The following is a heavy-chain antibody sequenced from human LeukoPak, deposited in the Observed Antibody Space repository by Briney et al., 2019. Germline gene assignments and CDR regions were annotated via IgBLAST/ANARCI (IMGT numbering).Heavy chain of an antibody. J-gene: IGHJ3*02. D-gene: IGHD2-2*01. CDR2: IYSGGST. CDR1: GFTVSSNY. Sequence: PGGSLRLSCAASGFTVSSNYMSWVRQAPGKGLEWVSGIYSGGSTYYTDSVKGRVTISRDNSKNTLSLQMNSLRAEDTAVYYCAREGGYCNSTSCYLNGFDIWGQGTLVTVSS. CDR3: AREGGYCNSTSCYLNGFDI. V-gene: IGHV3-66*01.